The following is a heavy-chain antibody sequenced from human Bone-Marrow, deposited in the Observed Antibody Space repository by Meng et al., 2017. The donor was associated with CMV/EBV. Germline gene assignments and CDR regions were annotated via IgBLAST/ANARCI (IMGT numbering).Heavy chain of an antibody. V-gene: IGHV3-21*01. CDR2: ISSSSSYI. CDR1: GFTFSGSA. Sequence: GGSLRLSCAASGFTFSGSAMHWVRQAPGKGLEWVSSISSSSSYIYYADSVKGRFTISRDNAKNSLYLQMNSLRAEDTAVYYCARVNNWGPYYYYGMDVWGQGTTVTVSS. D-gene: IGHD7-27*01. CDR3: ARVNNWGPYYYYGMDV. J-gene: IGHJ6*02.